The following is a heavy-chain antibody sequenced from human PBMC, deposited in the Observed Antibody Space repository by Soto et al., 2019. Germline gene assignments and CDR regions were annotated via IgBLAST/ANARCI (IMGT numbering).Heavy chain of an antibody. J-gene: IGHJ4*02. CDR2: IYYSGST. D-gene: IGHD1-1*01. CDR3: ARERTGDPTFFDY. CDR1: GGSVSSGSYF. Sequence: PSETLSPTCTLSGGSVSSGSYFWSSIRQPPGKGLEWIGYIYYSGSTDYNSSLKSRVTISVDTSKNKFSLRLSSVTAADTAVYYCARERTGDPTFFDYWGQGTLVTVSS. V-gene: IGHV4-61*01.